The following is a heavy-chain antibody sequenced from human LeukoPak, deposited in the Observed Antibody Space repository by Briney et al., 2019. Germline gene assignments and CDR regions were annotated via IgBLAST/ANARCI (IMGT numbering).Heavy chain of an antibody. CDR3: ARARYCSGVSCRGFDP. CDR2: IYSGGST. Sequence: GSLRLSCVVTGFIVSSNYMSWGRQAAGKGVESGSVIYSGGSTYYADSAKGRFTISRDNSKNTVYLQMNSLRAEDTAVYYCARARYCSGVSCRGFDPWGQGTLVTVSS. CDR1: GFIVSSNY. J-gene: IGHJ5*02. D-gene: IGHD2-15*01. V-gene: IGHV3-53*01.